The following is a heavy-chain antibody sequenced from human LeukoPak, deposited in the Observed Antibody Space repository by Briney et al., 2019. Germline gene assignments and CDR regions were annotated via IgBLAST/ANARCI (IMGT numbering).Heavy chain of an antibody. Sequence: ASVKVSYKASGYTFTSCYIHWVRQATGQGLEWMGAINPSANSTSSSKKFQGRVTMTRDTSTSTVYMEVSSLRSEDTAVYYCARDGLAGTYYFDYWGQGTLVIASS. D-gene: IGHD6-19*01. V-gene: IGHV1-46*01. CDR3: ARDGLAGTYYFDY. CDR2: INPSANST. CDR1: GYTFTSCY. J-gene: IGHJ4*02.